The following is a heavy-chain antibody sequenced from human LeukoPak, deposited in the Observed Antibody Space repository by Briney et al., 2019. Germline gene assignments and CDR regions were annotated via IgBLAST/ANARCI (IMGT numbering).Heavy chain of an antibody. Sequence: SETLSLTCTVSGGSISTSSYYWGWIRQPPGKGLEWIGEINHSGSTNYNPSLKSRVTISVDTSKNQFSLKLSSVTAADTAVYYCARRVGATTYLFDYWGQGTLVTVSS. J-gene: IGHJ4*02. V-gene: IGHV4-39*07. CDR1: GGSISTSSYY. CDR2: INHSGST. D-gene: IGHD1-26*01. CDR3: ARRVGATTYLFDY.